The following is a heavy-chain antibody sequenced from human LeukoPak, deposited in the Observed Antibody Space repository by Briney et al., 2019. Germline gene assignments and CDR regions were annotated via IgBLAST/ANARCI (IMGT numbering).Heavy chain of an antibody. D-gene: IGHD3-22*01. CDR3: TRGDSSGYYNPTDY. V-gene: IGHV3-49*04. CDR1: GFTFGDYA. J-gene: IGHJ4*02. CDR2: IRSKAYGGTT. Sequence: GGSLRLSCTASGFTFGDYAMSWVRQAPGKGLEWVGFIRSKAYGGTTEYAASVKGRFTISRDDSKSIAYLQMNSLKTEDTAVYYCTRGDSSGYYNPTDYWGQGTLVTVSS.